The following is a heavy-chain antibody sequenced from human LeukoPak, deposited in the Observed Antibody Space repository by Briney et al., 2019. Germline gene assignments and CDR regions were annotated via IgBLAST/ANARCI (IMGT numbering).Heavy chain of an antibody. CDR2: IKANKDGGTT. Sequence: GGSLRLSCSASGFTFSDAWMTWVRQAPGKGLEWVGRIKANKDGGTTGSAAPVKGRITISRDDSKNMVYLQMNGLKIEDTAVYYCATEYFGAFNFWGQGSLVTVSS. V-gene: IGHV3-15*01. CDR3: ATEYFGAFNF. J-gene: IGHJ4*02. D-gene: IGHD3-10*01. CDR1: GFTFSDAW.